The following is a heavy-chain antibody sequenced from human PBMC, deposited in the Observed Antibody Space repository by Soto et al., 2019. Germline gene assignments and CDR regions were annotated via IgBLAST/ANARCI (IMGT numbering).Heavy chain of an antibody. J-gene: IGHJ5*02. CDR1: GASIRSTDYY. CDR3: VRTAREGAVAPHWFDR. CDR2: VYYTGST. V-gene: IGHV4-30-4*01. D-gene: IGHD2-21*02. Sequence: SETLSLTGTVSGASIRSTDYYWSWIRRAPGKGLEWIGYVYYTGSTYYNPSLMSRLTISVDTSKNQFSLKLTSVTAAETAVYYCVRTAREGAVAPHWFDRWGQGTQVTVSS.